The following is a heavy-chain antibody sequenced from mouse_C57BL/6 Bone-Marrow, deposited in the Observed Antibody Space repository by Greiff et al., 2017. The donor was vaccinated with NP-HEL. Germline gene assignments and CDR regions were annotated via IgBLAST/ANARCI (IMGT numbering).Heavy chain of an antibody. D-gene: IGHD1-2*01. CDR3: AREGITTASFAY. CDR2: ISYDGSN. Sequence: EVQLVESGPGLVKPSQSLSLTCSVTGYSITSGYYWNWIRQFPGNKLEWMGYISYDGSNNYNPSLKNRISITRDTSKNQFFLKLNSVTTEDTATYYCAREGITTASFAYWGQGTLVTVSA. CDR1: GYSITSGYY. J-gene: IGHJ3*01. V-gene: IGHV3-6*01.